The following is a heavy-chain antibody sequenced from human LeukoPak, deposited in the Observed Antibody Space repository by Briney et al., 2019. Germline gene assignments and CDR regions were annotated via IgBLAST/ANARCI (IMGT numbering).Heavy chain of an antibody. CDR3: ARHLGVSYYDSSGFFDY. J-gene: IGHJ4*02. CDR1: GFTFSSYS. CDR2: ISSSSSTI. D-gene: IGHD3-22*01. V-gene: IGHV3-48*01. Sequence: GGSLRLSCAASGFTFSSYSMNRVRQAPGKGLEWVSYISSSSSTIYYADSVKGRFTISRDNAKNSLYLQMNSLRAEDTAVYYCARHLGVSYYDSSGFFDYWGQGTLVTVSS.